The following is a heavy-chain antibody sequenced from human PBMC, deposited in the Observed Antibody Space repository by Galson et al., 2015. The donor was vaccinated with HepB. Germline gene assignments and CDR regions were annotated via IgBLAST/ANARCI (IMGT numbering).Heavy chain of an antibody. CDR2: IIPILGIA. J-gene: IGHJ4*02. Sequence: SVKVSCKASGGTFSSYIISWVRQAPGQGLEWMGRIIPILGIANYAQKFQGRVTITADKSTSTAYMELSSLRSEDTAVYYCARGSGSGYYVDYWGQGTLVTVSS. D-gene: IGHD3-22*01. CDR3: ARGSGSGYYVDY. V-gene: IGHV1-69*02. CDR1: GGTFSSYI.